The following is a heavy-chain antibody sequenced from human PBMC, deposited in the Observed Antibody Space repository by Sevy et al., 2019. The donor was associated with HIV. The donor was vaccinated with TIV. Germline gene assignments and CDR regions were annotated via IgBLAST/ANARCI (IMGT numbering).Heavy chain of an antibody. Sequence: GGSLRLSCAASGFTFSLYPMSCVRQAPEKGLEWVSVISDGGGNTYYADSVKDRFTISRDNSRNTVYLEMDSLRAEDTAVYYCARGYSGYDWLFDHWGQGTLVTVSS. V-gene: IGHV3-23*01. CDR2: ISDGGGNT. CDR1: GFTFSLYP. J-gene: IGHJ4*02. CDR3: ARGYSGYDWLFDH. D-gene: IGHD5-12*01.